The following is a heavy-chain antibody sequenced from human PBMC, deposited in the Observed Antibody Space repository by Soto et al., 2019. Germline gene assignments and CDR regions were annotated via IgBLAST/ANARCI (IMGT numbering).Heavy chain of an antibody. V-gene: IGHV3-7*05. Sequence: EVQLVESGGGLVQPGGSLRLSCAASGFTFSNFWMSWVRQAPGKGLEWVAAIKEDGSEKNYVDSVRGRFTISRDNAKNSLYLQMNSLRADDTAVYYCARVVIWGQGSLVSVSS. CDR1: GFTFSNFW. J-gene: IGHJ4*02. CDR3: ARVVI. CDR2: IKEDGSEK.